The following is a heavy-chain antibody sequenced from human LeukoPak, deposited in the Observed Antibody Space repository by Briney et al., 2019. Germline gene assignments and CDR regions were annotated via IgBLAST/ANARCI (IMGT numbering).Heavy chain of an antibody. D-gene: IGHD1-26*01. CDR3: AKGPYSGSYYNWFDP. CDR1: GFTFSSYA. CDR2: ISASGSGT. Sequence: PGGSLRLSCAASGFTFSSYALTWVRQPPGKGLEWVSAISASGSGTYYAASVRGRFTISRDNSKNTMYVQMNSLRVEDTAVYYCAKGPYSGSYYNWFDPWGQGTLVTVSS. V-gene: IGHV3-23*01. J-gene: IGHJ5*02.